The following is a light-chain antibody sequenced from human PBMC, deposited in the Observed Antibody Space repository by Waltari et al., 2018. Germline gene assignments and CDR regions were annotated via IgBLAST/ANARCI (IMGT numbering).Light chain of an antibody. V-gene: IGLV1-44*01. CDR1: SSNIGSNS. Sequence: QSVLTQPPSASGTPGQRVSLSCSGSSSNIGSNSVNWYQQLPGTAPKLLIYRDYQRPSVVPDRFSGSKSGTSASLAISWLQSEDEADYYCAAWDDSLNAVIFGGGTKLTVL. CDR2: RDY. CDR3: AAWDDSLNAVI. J-gene: IGLJ2*01.